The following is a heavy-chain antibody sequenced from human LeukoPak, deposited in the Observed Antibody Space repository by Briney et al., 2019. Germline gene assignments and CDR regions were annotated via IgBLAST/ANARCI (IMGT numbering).Heavy chain of an antibody. CDR1: GFTFKNYW. V-gene: IGHV3-7*01. Sequence: GGSLRLSCVASGFTFKNYWMAWVRLAPGKGLEWVAHIKEDGTQRYYVDSVKGRFTISKDDAKNPLYLQMNTLTDEDTAVYYCVRGGWELDYWGQGILVIVSS. D-gene: IGHD4-23*01. CDR2: IKEDGTQR. J-gene: IGHJ4*02. CDR3: VRGGWELDY.